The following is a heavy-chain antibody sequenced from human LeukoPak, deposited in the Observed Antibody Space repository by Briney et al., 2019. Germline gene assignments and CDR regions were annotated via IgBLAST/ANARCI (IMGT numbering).Heavy chain of an antibody. Sequence: GGSLRLSCAASRFTFSSYGMHWVRQAPGKGLEWVAVISYDGSYKYYADSVKGRFTISRDNSKNTLYLQMNSLRAEDTAVYYCVREAAATLFDYWGQGTLVTVSS. CDR2: ISYDGSYK. J-gene: IGHJ4*02. D-gene: IGHD1-26*01. CDR1: RFTFSSYG. CDR3: VREAAATLFDY. V-gene: IGHV3-30*03.